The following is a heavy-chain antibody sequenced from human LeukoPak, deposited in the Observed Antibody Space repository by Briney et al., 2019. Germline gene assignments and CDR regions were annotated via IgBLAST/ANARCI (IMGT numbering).Heavy chain of an antibody. J-gene: IGHJ4*02. CDR2: INTNTGSP. CDR1: GYTFTSYA. Sequence: ASVKVSCKASGYTFTSYAMNWVRQAPGQGLEWMGWINTNTGSPRYAQDFTGRFVLSLDTSLSTTYLQISSLKSEDTAIYYCARTRAPYYYGAGSPDFWGQGTLVTVSS. V-gene: IGHV7-4-1*02. D-gene: IGHD3-10*01. CDR3: ARTRAPYYYGAGSPDF.